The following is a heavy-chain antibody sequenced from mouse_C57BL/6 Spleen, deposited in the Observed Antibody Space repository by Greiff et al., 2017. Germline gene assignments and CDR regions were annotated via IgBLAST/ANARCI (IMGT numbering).Heavy chain of an antibody. Sequence: EVHLVESGGGLVQPKGSLKLSCAASGFSFNTYAMNWVRQAPGKGLEWVARIRSKSNNYATYYADSVKDRFTISRDDSESMLYLQMNNLKTEDTAMYYCVRQGLYAMDYWGQGTSVTVSS. CDR3: VRQGLYAMDY. CDR1: GFSFNTYA. J-gene: IGHJ4*01. CDR2: IRSKSNNYAT. D-gene: IGHD2-13*01. V-gene: IGHV10-1*01.